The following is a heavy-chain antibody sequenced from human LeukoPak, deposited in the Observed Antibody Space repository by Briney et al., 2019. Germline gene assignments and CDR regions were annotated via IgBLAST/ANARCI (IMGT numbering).Heavy chain of an antibody. CDR3: ASGMYSSGWYVPNYYYYYGMDV. J-gene: IGHJ6*02. CDR1: GYTFTGYY. V-gene: IGHV1-2*02. D-gene: IGHD6-19*01. CDR2: INPNSGGT. Sequence: ASVKVSCKASGYTFTGYYMHWVRQAPGQGLEWMGWINPNSGGTNYAQKFQGRVTMTRDTSISTAYMELSRLRSDDTAVYYCASGMYSSGWYVPNYYYYYGMDVWGQGTTVTVSS.